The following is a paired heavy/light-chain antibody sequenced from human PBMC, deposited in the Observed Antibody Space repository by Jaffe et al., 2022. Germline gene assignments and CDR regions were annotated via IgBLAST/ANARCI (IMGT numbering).Heavy chain of an antibody. J-gene: IGHJ4*02. CDR1: GYTFSANY. V-gene: IGHV1-2*06. D-gene: IGHD4-17*01. CDR3: ARGTRHYLDY. CDR2: VNPASGDT. Sequence: QVHLVQSGAEVKKPGASVKVSCKASGYTFSANYIQWVRQAPGQGLDYMGHVNPASGDTNYAQKFQGRVTMTWDASISTAYMELSGLTSDDTAVYFCARGTRHYLDYWGQGTPVTVSS.
Light chain of an antibody. V-gene: IGLV2-8*01. CDR1: SSDVGAYNY. CDR2: EVT. J-gene: IGLJ3*02. CDR3: LAYAGSHNWV. Sequence: QSALTQPPSASGSPGQSVTISCTGTSSDVGAYNYVSWYQQHPGKTPKVIIYEVTKRPSGVPDRFSGSKSGNTASLTVSGLRAEDEADYYCLAYAGSHNWVFGGGTKLTVL.